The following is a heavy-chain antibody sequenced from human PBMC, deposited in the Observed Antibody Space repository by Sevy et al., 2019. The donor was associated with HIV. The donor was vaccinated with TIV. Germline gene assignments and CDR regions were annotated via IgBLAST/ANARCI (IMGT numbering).Heavy chain of an antibody. CDR3: VTGYCSSTSCSNWFDP. J-gene: IGHJ5*02. CDR1: GYTLTELS. V-gene: IGHV1-24*01. Sequence: ASVKVSCKVSGYTLTELSMHWVRQAPGKGLEWMGGFDPEDGETIYAQKFQGRVTMTEDTSTDTAYMELSSLRSEDTAVYYCVTGYCSSTSCSNWFDPWCQGTLVTVSS. CDR2: FDPEDGET. D-gene: IGHD2-2*01.